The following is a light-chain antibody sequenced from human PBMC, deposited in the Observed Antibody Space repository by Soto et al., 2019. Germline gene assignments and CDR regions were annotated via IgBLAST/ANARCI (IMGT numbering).Light chain of an antibody. CDR3: QQYGSSPPLT. CDR2: GAS. Sequence: EFVLTQSPGKLSLSPGERATLSCRASQSISSSFLAWYQQKPGQAPRLLIYGASSRGTGIPDRFSGSGSGTDFTLTISSREPEDFAVYYCQQYGSSPPLTFGGGTKVEIK. CDR1: QSISSSF. J-gene: IGKJ4*02. V-gene: IGKV3-20*01.